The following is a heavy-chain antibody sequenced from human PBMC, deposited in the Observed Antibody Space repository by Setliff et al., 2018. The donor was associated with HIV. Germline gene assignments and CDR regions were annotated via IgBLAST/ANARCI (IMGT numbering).Heavy chain of an antibody. CDR3: ARSYNGVPYT. Sequence: PSETLSLTCTVSGGSISSGSYYWSWIRQPAGKGLEWIGHIYTSGSTNYNPSLKSRVTISVDKSKNQFSLKVNSVTAADTAVYYCARSYNGVPYTWGQGMLVTVS. D-gene: IGHD2-8*01. CDR1: GGSISSGSYY. CDR2: IYTSGST. V-gene: IGHV4-61*09. J-gene: IGHJ5*02.